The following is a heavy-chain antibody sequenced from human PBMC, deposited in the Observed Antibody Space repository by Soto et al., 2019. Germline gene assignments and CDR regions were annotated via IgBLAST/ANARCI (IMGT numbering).Heavy chain of an antibody. Sequence: PAETLYLTFSVYVWSFSGYYWSWIRQTPGKGLEWIGEINHSGSTNYNQSLKSRVTISVDTSKNQFSLKLSSVTAADTAVYYCARQGPPYSGSGYYYEMDVWGPGTKVTVSS. CDR2: INHSGST. D-gene: IGHD5-18*01. CDR1: VWSFSGYY. J-gene: IGHJ6*02. V-gene: IGHV4-34*01. CDR3: ARQGPPYSGSGYYYEMDV.